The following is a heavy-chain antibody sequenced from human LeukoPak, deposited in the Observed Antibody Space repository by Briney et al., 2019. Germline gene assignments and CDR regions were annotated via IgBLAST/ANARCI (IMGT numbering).Heavy chain of an antibody. J-gene: IGHJ4*02. V-gene: IGHV4-30-4*01. CDR1: GGSISSGDYY. Sequence: SETLSLTCTVSGGSISSGDYYWSWIRQPPGKGLEWIGYIYYSGSTYYNPSLKSRVTISVDTSKNQFSLKLSSVTAADTAVYYCARVVLRLEELSFDYWGQGTLVTVSS. D-gene: IGHD3-16*02. CDR3: ARVVLRLEELSFDY. CDR2: IYYSGST.